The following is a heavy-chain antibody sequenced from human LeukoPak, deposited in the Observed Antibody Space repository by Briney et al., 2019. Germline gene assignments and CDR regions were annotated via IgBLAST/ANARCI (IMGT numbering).Heavy chain of an antibody. CDR3: AKSGYNRFDY. V-gene: IGHV3-23*01. Sequence: PPGGTLRLSCAASGFTLRNYGMSWVRQAPGKGLEWVSSISGSGVNTDYADSVKGRFTISSDNSKNTLYLQMNSLRADDTAVYYCAKSGYNRFDYWGQGTLVTVSS. J-gene: IGHJ4*02. CDR1: GFTLRNYG. D-gene: IGHD5-24*01. CDR2: ISGSGVNT.